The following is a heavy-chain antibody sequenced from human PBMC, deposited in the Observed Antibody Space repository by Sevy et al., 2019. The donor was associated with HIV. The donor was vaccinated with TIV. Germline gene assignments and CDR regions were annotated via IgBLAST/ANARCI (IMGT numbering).Heavy chain of an antibody. J-gene: IGHJ6*02. V-gene: IGHV3-7*01. CDR2: INQHGSEK. CDR1: TFTFNDYW. Sequence: GGSLRLSCAASTFTFNDYWMNWVRQAPGKGLEWVANINQHGSEKYFVDSVKGRFTISRDNAKNSLYLQMNSLRAEDTAVYYWARWGGGLDVWGQGTTVTASS. D-gene: IGHD3-16*01. CDR3: ARWGGGLDV.